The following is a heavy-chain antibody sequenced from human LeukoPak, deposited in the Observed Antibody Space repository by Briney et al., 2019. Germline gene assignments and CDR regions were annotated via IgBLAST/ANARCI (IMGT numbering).Heavy chain of an antibody. CDR1: VFTFSSYA. D-gene: IGHD3-22*01. CDR3: AKVPNSSGYLDWFDP. V-gene: IGHV3-23*01. Sequence: GGSLRLSCAASVFTFSSYAMSCVRQAPGKGLEWVSAISGSGGSTYYADSVKGRFTISRDNSKNTLYLQMNSLRAEDTAVYYCAKVPNSSGYLDWFDPWGQGTLVTVSS. J-gene: IGHJ5*02. CDR2: ISGSGGST.